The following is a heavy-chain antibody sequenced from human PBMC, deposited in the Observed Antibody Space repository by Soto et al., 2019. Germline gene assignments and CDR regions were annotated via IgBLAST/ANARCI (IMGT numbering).Heavy chain of an antibody. CDR3: ARDLQYYFDD. CDR1: GGTFSSYA. D-gene: IGHD4-4*01. Sequence: ASVKVSCKASGGTFSSYAISWVRQAPGQGLEWMGGIIPIFGTANYAQKFQGRVTITADESTSTAYMELSSLRSEDTAVSYCARDLQYYFDDWSEGTLVTVAS. V-gene: IGHV1-69*13. CDR2: IIPIFGTA. J-gene: IGHJ4*02.